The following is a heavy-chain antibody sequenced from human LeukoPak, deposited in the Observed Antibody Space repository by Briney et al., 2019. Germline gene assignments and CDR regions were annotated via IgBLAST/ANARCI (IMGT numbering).Heavy chain of an antibody. J-gene: IGHJ5*02. V-gene: IGHV1-69*13. D-gene: IGHD2-15*01. Sequence: SVKVSCKASGGTFSSYAISRVRQAPGQGLEWMGGIIPIFGTANYAQKFQGRVTITADESTSTAYMELSSLRSEDTAVYYCACSRYCSGGSCLDWFDPWGQGTLVTVSS. CDR1: GGTFSSYA. CDR2: IIPIFGTA. CDR3: ACSRYCSGGSCLDWFDP.